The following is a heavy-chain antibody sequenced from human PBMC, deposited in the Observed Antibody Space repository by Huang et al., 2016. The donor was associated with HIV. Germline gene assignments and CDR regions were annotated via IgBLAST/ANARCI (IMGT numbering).Heavy chain of an antibody. CDR2: IDYSGST. J-gene: IGHJ3*02. CDR1: GGSITSSSYY. CDR3: ARHFSYYDSSGYTPWDAFDI. V-gene: IGHV4-39*01. Sequence: QLQLQGSGPGLVKPSETLSLTCTVSGGSITSSSYYWGWIRQPPGKGLAWVGSIDYSGSTDYNPSLKSRVTVSVDTSKNQFSLKLSSVTAADTAVYYCARHFSYYDSSGYTPWDAFDIWGQGTMVTVSS. D-gene: IGHD3-22*01.